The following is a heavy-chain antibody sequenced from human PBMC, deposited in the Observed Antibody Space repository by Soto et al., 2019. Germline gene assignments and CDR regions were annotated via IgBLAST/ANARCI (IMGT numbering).Heavy chain of an antibody. CDR1: GRSFSGYY. J-gene: IGHJ4*02. CDR3: ARAYGGNSGVFDY. CDR2: INHSGST. Sequence: QVQLQQWGAGLLKPSETLSLTCAVYGRSFSGYYWSWIRQPPGKGLEWIGEINHSGSTNYNPSLTSRVTIAVDTSPDQLSLHLSTVTAADTAVYYGARAYGGNSGVFDYWGQGTLVTVSS. D-gene: IGHD4-17*01. V-gene: IGHV4-34*01.